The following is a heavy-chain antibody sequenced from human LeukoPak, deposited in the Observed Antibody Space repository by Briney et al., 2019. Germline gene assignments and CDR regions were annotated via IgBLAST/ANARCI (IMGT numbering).Heavy chain of an antibody. CDR1: GGSISSYY. V-gene: IGHV4-59*12. CDR3: ARGRRDLLRLGELIRNWFDP. CDR2: IYYSGST. Sequence: SETLSLTCTVPGGSISSYYWSWIRQPPGKGLEWIGYIYYSGSTNYNPSLKSRVTISVDTSKNQFSLKLSSVTAADTAVYYCARGRRDLLRLGELIRNWFDPWGQGTLVTVSS. D-gene: IGHD3-16*01. J-gene: IGHJ5*02.